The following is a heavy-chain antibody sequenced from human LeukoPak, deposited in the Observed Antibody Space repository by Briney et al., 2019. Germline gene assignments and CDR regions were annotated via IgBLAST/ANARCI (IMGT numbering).Heavy chain of an antibody. CDR1: GFTFSSYS. CDR2: ISSSSSYI. J-gene: IGHJ6*03. V-gene: IGHV3-21*01. CDR3: ARDADYYDSSGYYLGYYYYYMDV. D-gene: IGHD3-22*01. Sequence: GGSLRLSCAASGFTFSSYSMNWVRQAPGKGLEWVSSISSSSSYIYYADSVKGRFTISRDNAKNSLYLQMNSLRAEDTAVYYCARDADYYDSSGYYLGYYYYYMDVWGKGTTVTVSS.